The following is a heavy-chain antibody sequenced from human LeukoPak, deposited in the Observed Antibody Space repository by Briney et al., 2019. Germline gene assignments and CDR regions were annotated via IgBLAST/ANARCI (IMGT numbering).Heavy chain of an antibody. CDR3: ARDIKTTNPVGY. Sequence: GASVKVSCKASGYTFTSYDINWVRQAPGQGLEWMGWISAYNGNTNYAQKLQGRVTMTTDTSTSTAYMELRSLRSDDTAVYYCARDIKTTNPVGYWGQGTLVTVSS. J-gene: IGHJ4*02. V-gene: IGHV1-18*01. CDR2: ISAYNGNT. D-gene: IGHD4-17*01. CDR1: GYTFTSYD.